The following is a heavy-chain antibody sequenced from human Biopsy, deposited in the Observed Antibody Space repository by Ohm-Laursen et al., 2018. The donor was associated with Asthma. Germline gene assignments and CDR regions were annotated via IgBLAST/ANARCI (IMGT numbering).Heavy chain of an antibody. V-gene: IGHV3-30*18. D-gene: IGHD1-26*01. J-gene: IGHJ4*02. CDR3: PKDVFPGWEVRRGPDY. CDR1: GFTFSNYG. CDR2: ISFDGSNK. Sequence: SLRLSCAASGFTFSNYGTHWVRQAPGKGLDWVAVISFDGSNKNYTDSVKGRFTISRDNSRNTLHLQMNSLRAEDTAVYYCPKDVFPGWEVRRGPDYWGQGTLVTVSA.